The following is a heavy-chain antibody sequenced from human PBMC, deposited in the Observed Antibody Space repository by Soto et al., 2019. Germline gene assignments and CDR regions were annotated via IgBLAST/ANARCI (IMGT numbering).Heavy chain of an antibody. CDR3: ARVNSVDSSSPLYFDY. D-gene: IGHD6-6*01. CDR1: GYTFTNYG. CDR2: ISAYNGNT. V-gene: IGHV1-18*01. Sequence: QVQLVQSGAEVKKPGASVKVSCKASGYTFTNYGISWVRQAPGQGLEWMGWISAYNGNTNYAQKLQGRVTIATDTSTSTAYMELRSLRSDDTALYYCARVNSVDSSSPLYFDYWGQGTLVTVSS. J-gene: IGHJ4*02.